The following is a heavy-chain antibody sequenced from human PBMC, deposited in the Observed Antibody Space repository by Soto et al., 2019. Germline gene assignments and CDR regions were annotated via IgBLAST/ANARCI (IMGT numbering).Heavy chain of an antibody. V-gene: IGHV1-18*01. CDR2: ITSYNSQT. Sequence: QVQLVQSGAEVKKPGASVKVSCQASGYTFSSFRISWVRQAPGQGLEWLGWITSYNSQTRYAQKLQGRATLTTDTSTNEAYMELRSLKFDDTAVYYCARVSDRFNWNDPWDYWGQGTLVTVSS. J-gene: IGHJ4*02. CDR1: GYTFSSFR. CDR3: ARVSDRFNWNDPWDY. D-gene: IGHD1-20*01.